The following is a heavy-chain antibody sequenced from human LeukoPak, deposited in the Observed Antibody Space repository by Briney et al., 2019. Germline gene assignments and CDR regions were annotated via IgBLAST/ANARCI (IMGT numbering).Heavy chain of an antibody. V-gene: IGHV4-31*03. D-gene: IGHD3-9*01. J-gene: IGHJ4*02. CDR1: GGSISSGGYY. CDR2: IYYSGST. Sequence: SETLSLTCTVSGGSISSGGYYWSWIRQHPGKGLEWIGYIYYSGSTYYNPSLKSRVTISVDTSKNQFPLKLSSVTAADTAVYYCASYYDILTAIDYWGQGTLVTVSS. CDR3: ASYYDILTAIDY.